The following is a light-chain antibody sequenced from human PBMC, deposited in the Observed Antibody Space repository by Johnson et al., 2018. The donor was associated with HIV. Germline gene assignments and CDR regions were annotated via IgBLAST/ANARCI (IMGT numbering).Light chain of an antibody. CDR2: DNN. CDR1: SSNIGNNY. J-gene: IGLJ1*01. V-gene: IGLV1-51*01. Sequence: QPPSVSAAPGQKVTISCSGSSSNIGNNYVSWYQQLPGTAPKLLIYDNNKRPSGIPDRFSGSKSGTSATLGINGLQTGDEADYYCGTWDSSLSAYVFGTGTKVTVL. CDR3: GTWDSSLSAYV.